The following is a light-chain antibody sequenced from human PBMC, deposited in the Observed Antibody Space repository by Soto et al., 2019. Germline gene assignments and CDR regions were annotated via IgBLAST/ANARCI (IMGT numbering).Light chain of an antibody. J-gene: IGKJ1*01. CDR2: ATS. Sequence: DIQMTQSPSSLSASLGDRLTITCRASQSISSYLNWYQQKPGKAPKLLIHATSTLQSGVPSRFSGSGSGTDFTLTISSLQPEDFATYHCQQTYTTPWTFGQGTNVEVK. CDR3: QQTYTTPWT. CDR1: QSISSY. V-gene: IGKV1-39*01.